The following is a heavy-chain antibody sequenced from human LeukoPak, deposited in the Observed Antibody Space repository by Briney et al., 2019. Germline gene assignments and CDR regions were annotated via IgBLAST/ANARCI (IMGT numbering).Heavy chain of an antibody. CDR3: AREGGGYSSSWYETHYYYYMDV. CDR2: ISGSGDRT. V-gene: IGHV3-23*01. CDR1: GFTFSNYA. Sequence: GGSLRLSCAASGFTFSNYAMSWVRQTPGKGLEWVSVISGSGDRTKYADSVQGRLTISRDNAKNTVYLQMNSLRAEDTAVYYCAREGGGYSSSWYETHYYYYMDVWGKGTTVTVSS. D-gene: IGHD6-13*01. J-gene: IGHJ6*03.